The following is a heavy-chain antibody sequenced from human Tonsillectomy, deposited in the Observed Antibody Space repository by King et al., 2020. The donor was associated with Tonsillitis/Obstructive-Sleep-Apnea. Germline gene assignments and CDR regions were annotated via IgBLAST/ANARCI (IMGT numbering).Heavy chain of an antibody. V-gene: IGHV3-15*01. Sequence: VQLVESEGGLVKPGGSLRLSCAATGFTFTNAWMSWVRQAAGKGLEWVGRIKSKADGGTTDYAAPVKARFTISRDDSKNTVYLEMSSLKTEDTAVYYCAADCNGDSCYPLEGIGYRGQGTLVTVSS. CDR1: GFTFTNAW. CDR3: AADCNGDSCYPLEGIGY. CDR2: IKSKADGGTT. D-gene: IGHD2-15*01. J-gene: IGHJ4*02.